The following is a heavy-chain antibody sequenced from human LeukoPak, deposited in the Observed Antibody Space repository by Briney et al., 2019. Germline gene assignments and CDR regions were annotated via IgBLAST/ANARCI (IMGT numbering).Heavy chain of an antibody. CDR3: ARRGYESSGPKYYFDH. V-gene: IGHV3-23*01. Sequence: GGSLRLSCAASGFTLSDYPMTWVRQAPGKGLQWVSLFDRGSLDTYYADSVRGRFTVSRDNDKSTLYLQMNSLRAEDTAVYYCARRGYESSGPKYYFDHWGQGILVTVSS. CDR2: FDRGSLDT. J-gene: IGHJ4*02. D-gene: IGHD3-22*01. CDR1: GFTLSDYP.